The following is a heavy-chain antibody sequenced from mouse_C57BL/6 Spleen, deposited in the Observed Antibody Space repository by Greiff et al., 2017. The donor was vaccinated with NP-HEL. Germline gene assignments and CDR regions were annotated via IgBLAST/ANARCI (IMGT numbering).Heavy chain of an antibody. CDR2: IYPGSGST. V-gene: IGHV1-55*01. CDR3: ARDEYDEWYFDV. D-gene: IGHD2-4*01. CDR1: GYTFTSYW. Sequence: QVQLKQPGAELVKPGASVKMSCKASGYTFTSYWITWVKQRPGQGLEWIGDIYPGSGSTNYNEKFKSKATLTVDTSSSTAYMQLSSLTSEDSAVYYCARDEYDEWYFDVWGTGTTVTVSS. J-gene: IGHJ1*03.